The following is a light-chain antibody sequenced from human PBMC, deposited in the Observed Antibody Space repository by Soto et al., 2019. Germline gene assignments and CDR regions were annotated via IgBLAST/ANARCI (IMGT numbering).Light chain of an antibody. Sequence: QSVLTQPPSVSAAPGHKVTISCSGDSSNIGNNFVSWYQHLPRTAPKLVIYDNNRRPSGIPDRFSGSRSGTSATLIITGLQTGDEAEYYCGTWDTSLSGSVVFGSGTKVTVL. J-gene: IGLJ1*01. V-gene: IGLV1-51*01. CDR1: SSNIGNNF. CDR2: DNN. CDR3: GTWDTSLSGSVV.